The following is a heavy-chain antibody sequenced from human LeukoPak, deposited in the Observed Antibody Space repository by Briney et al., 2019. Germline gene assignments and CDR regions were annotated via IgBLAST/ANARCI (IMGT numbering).Heavy chain of an antibody. CDR2: INPNSGGT. Sequence: ASVTVSCKASGYTFTGYYMHWVRLAPGQGLEWMGWINPNSGGTNYAQKFQGRVTMTRDTSISTAYMELSRLRSDDTAVYYCARASGGSNYGMDVWGQGTTVTVSS. V-gene: IGHV1-2*02. J-gene: IGHJ6*02. CDR3: ARASGGSNYGMDV. CDR1: GYTFTGYY. D-gene: IGHD6-19*01.